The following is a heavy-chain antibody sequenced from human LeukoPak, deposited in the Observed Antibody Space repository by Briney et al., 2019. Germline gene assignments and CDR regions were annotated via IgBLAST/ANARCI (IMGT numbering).Heavy chain of an antibody. Sequence: GGSLRLSCAASGLRFSSYWMTWVRQAPGKGLEWVANIKQDGREKYYVDSVKGRVTISRDNAKNSLYLQMNSLRAEDTAVCYCARDWGAGSYYYYGMDVWGQGTTVTVSS. CDR1: GLRFSSYW. CDR2: IKQDGREK. CDR3: ARDWGAGSYYYYGMDV. V-gene: IGHV3-7*04. J-gene: IGHJ6*02. D-gene: IGHD1-26*01.